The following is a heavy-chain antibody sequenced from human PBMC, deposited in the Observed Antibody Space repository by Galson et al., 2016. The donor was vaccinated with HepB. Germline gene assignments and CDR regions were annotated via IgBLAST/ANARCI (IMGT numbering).Heavy chain of an antibody. CDR1: GGSIRSYDW. J-gene: IGHJ4*02. D-gene: IGHD3-10*01. CDR2: IYHSGST. Sequence: SETLSLTCAVSGGSIRSYDWWTWVRQAPGKGLEWIGEIYHSGSTYYNPSLKSRLSISVDRSTNQFYLRLGSVTAADTAVYYCARAMGDYWGQGILVTVSS. V-gene: IGHV4-4*02. CDR3: ARAMGDY.